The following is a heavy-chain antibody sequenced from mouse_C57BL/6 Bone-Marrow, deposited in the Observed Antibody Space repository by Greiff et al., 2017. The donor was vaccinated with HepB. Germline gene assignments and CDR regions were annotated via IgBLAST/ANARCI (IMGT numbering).Heavy chain of an antibody. CDR3: TRPFYSNYPAWFAY. CDR2: IDPETGGT. Sequence: QVQLQQSGAELVRPGASVTLSCKASGYTFTDYEMHWVKQTPVHGLEWIGAIDPETGGTAYNQKFKGKAILTADKSSSTAYMELRSLTSEDSAVYYCTRPFYSNYPAWFAYWGQGTLVTVSA. V-gene: IGHV1-15*01. J-gene: IGHJ3*01. D-gene: IGHD2-5*01. CDR1: GYTFTDYE.